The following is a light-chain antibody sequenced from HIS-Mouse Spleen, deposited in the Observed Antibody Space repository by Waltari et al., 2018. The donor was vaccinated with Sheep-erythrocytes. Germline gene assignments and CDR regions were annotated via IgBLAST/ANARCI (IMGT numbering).Light chain of an antibody. CDR2: KDS. CDR1: VLAKKY. CDR3: YSAADNNQGV. Sequence: SYELTQSSSVSVSPGQTARITCSGDVLAKKYARWFQQKPGQAPVLVIYKDSERPSGIPERFSGSSSGTTVTLTISGAQVEDEADYYCYSAADNNQGVFGTGTKVTVL. J-gene: IGLJ1*01. V-gene: IGLV3-27*01.